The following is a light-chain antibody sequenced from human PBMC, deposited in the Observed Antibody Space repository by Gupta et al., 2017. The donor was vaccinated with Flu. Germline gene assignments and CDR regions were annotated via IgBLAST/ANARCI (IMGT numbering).Light chain of an antibody. V-gene: IGLV2-14*03. CDR1: STDVGNYNY. J-gene: IGLJ1*01. Sequence: SALTQPASVSGSPGQSITISCTGTSTDVGNYNYVSWYQKHPAKTHNLMVYDVSNRPAGIASRFSVSKSGNTASLTISGRTEEDEADYYRNSDTISSAYLFGTGTKVSVL. CDR3: NSDTISSAYL. CDR2: DVS.